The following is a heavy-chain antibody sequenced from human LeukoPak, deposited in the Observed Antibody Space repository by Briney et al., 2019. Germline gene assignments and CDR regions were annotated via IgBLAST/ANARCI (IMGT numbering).Heavy chain of an antibody. CDR3: ARVESDIVVVPAATATNDY. CDR1: GYTFASYG. J-gene: IGHJ4*02. V-gene: IGHV1-18*01. Sequence: ASVKVSCKASGYTFASYGISWVRQAPGQGLEWMGWISAYNGNTNYAQKLQGRVTMTTDTSTSTAYMELRSLRSDDTAVYYCARVESDIVVVPAATATNDYWGQGTLVTVSS. CDR2: ISAYNGNT. D-gene: IGHD2-2*01.